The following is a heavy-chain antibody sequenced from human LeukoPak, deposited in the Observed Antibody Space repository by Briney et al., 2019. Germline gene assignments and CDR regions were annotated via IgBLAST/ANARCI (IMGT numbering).Heavy chain of an antibody. J-gene: IGHJ4*02. D-gene: IGHD6-13*01. CDR3: ARDIAAAAPRV. V-gene: IGHV3-11*01. Sequence: GGSLRLSCAASGFTFSDYYMSWIRQAPGKGLEWVSYISSSGSTIYYADSVKGRFTISRDNAKNSLYLQMSSLRAEDTAVYYCARDIAAAAPRVWGQGTLVAVSS. CDR1: GFTFSDYY. CDR2: ISSSGSTI.